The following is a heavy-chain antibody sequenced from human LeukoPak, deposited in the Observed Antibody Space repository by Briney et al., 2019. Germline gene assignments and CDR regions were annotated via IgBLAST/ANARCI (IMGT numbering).Heavy chain of an antibody. CDR2: ISAYNGNT. D-gene: IGHD2-2*01. V-gene: IGHV1-18*01. CDR3: ARDPIVVLPAVRRPQRSYFEY. Sequence: GASVKVSCKASGYTFTSYGISWVRQAPGQGLEWMGWISAYNGNTNYAQKLQGRVTMTTDTSTSTAYMELRSLRSDDTAVYYCARDPIVVLPAVRRPQRSYFEYWGQGTLVTVSS. J-gene: IGHJ4*02. CDR1: GYTFTSYG.